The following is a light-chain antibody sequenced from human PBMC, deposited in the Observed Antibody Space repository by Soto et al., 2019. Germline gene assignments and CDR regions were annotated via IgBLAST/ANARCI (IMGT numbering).Light chain of an antibody. Sequence: QSALTQPPSASGSPGQSVTISCTGTSSDVGGFNYVSWYQQHPGKAPKLMISEVSKRPSGVPDRFSGSKSGNTASLTVSGLQAEDEADYYCSSYAGINNLGVFGTGTKLTVL. CDR1: SSDVGGFNY. J-gene: IGLJ1*01. CDR2: EVS. CDR3: SSYAGINNLGV. V-gene: IGLV2-8*01.